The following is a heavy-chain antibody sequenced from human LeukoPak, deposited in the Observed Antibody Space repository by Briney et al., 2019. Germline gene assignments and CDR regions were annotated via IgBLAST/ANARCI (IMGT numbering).Heavy chain of an antibody. CDR2: INHSGST. J-gene: IGHJ4*02. CDR1: GGSFSGYY. CDR3: AISPVLRFLEWLPSFDY. D-gene: IGHD3-3*01. Sequence: PSETLSLTCAVYGGSFSGYYWSCIRQPPGKGLEWIGEINHSGSTNYNPSLKSRVTISVDTSKNQFSLKLSSVTAADTAVYYCAISPVLRFLEWLPSFDYWGQGTLVTVSS. V-gene: IGHV4-34*01.